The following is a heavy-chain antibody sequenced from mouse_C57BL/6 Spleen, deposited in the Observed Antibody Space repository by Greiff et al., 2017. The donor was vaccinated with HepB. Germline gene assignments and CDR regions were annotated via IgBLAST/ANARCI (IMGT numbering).Heavy chain of an antibody. CDR2: IDPSDSYT. V-gene: IGHV1-50*01. Sequence: QVQLQQPGAELVKPGASVKLSCKASGYTFTSYWMQWVKQRPGQGLEWIGEIDPSDSYTNYNQKFKGKATLTVDTSSSTAYMQLSSLTSEASAVYYCAPYYYGSSPRFAYWGQGTLVTVSA. CDR1: GYTFTSYW. CDR3: APYYYGSSPRFAY. J-gene: IGHJ3*01. D-gene: IGHD1-1*01.